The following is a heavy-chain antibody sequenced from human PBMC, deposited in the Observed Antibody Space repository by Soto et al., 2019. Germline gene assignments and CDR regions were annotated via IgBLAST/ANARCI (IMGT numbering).Heavy chain of an antibody. J-gene: IGHJ3*02. V-gene: IGHV4-4*07. D-gene: IGHD2-2*01. CDR2: IYTSGST. Sequence: PSETLSLTCTVSGGSISSYYWSWIRQPAGKGLEWIGRIYTSGSTNYNPSLKSRVTMSVDTSKNQFSLKLSSVTAADTAVYYCARDRGQLGMRSIQMGIGAFDIWGQGTIVTVSS. CDR1: GGSISSYY. CDR3: ARDRGQLGMRSIQMGIGAFDI.